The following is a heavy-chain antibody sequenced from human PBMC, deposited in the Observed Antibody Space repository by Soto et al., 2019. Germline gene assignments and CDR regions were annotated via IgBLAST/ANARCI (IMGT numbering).Heavy chain of an antibody. J-gene: IGHJ4*02. CDR2: VYYTGST. D-gene: IGHD3-22*01. V-gene: IGHV4-59*08. Sequence: QVHLQESGPGLVKPSETLSLNCSVSGGHLSGYYWSWIRQPPGMGLEWIGSVYYTGSTKYNPSLKSRVTTSMDRPKNQFSLKLDYVTAAETDMYFCAGTIFSSSGPNRGQFDYWGQGAQVAVSS. CDR3: AGTIFSSSGPNRGQFDY. CDR1: GGHLSGYY.